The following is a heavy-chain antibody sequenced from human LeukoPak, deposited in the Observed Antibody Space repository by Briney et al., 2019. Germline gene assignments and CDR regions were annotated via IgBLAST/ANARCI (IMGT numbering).Heavy chain of an antibody. V-gene: IGHV3-66*01. CDR2: IYSGGST. CDR3: ARDQYGISGGSW. CDR1: GFTVSSNY. J-gene: IGHJ4*02. Sequence: GGSLRLSCAASGFTVSSNYVSWVRQAPGKGLEWVSVIYSGGSTYYADSVKGRFTISRDNSKNTLYLQMNSLRAEDTAVYYCARDQYGISGGSWWGQGTLVTVSS. D-gene: IGHD2-15*01.